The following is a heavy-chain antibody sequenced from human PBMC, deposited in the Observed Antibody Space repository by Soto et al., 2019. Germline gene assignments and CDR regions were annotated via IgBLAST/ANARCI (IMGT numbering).Heavy chain of an antibody. J-gene: IGHJ6*03. V-gene: IGHV4-59*08. CDR1: GGSISSYY. CDR2: IYYSGST. D-gene: IGHD5-12*01. CDR3: AKIVATTMGYYYYYYMDV. Sequence: PSETLSLTCTVSGGSISSYYWSWIRQPPGKGLEWIGYIYYSGSTNYNPSLKSRVTISVDTSENQFSLKLSSVTAADTAVYYCAKIVATTMGYYYYYYMDVWGKGTTVTVSS.